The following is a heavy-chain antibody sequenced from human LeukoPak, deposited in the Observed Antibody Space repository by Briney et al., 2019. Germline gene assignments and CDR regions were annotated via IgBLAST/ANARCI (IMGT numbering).Heavy chain of an antibody. D-gene: IGHD3-22*01. V-gene: IGHV3-64D*09. CDR3: VKMGTYYYDSSGSNY. CDR2: INSNGGTT. CDR1: GFTFSSYA. J-gene: IGHJ4*02. Sequence: GGSLRLSCAASGFTFSSYAMSWVRQAPGKGLEYVSAINSNGGTTYYSDSVKGRFTISRDNSKNTLYLQMSSLRAEDTAVYYCVKMGTYYYDSSGSNYWGQGTLVTVSS.